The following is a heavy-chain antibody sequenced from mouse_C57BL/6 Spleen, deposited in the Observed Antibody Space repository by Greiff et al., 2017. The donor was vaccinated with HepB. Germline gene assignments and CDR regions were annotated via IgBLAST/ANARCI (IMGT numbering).Heavy chain of an antibody. J-gene: IGHJ2*01. CDR1: GYSITSGYY. D-gene: IGHD1-1*01. V-gene: IGHV3-6*01. CDR2: ISYDGSN. CDR3: AREGLLRQDFDY. Sequence: EVKLMESGPGLVKPSQSLSLTCSVTGYSITSGYYWNWIRQFPGNKLEWMGYISYDGSNNYNPSLKNRISITRDTSKNQFFLKLNSVTTEDTATYYCAREGLLRQDFDYWGQGTTLTVSS.